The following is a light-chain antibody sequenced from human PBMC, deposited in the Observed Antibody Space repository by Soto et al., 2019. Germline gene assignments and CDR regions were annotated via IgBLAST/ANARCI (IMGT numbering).Light chain of an antibody. CDR2: QDS. J-gene: IGLJ2*01. V-gene: IGLV3-1*01. Sequence: SYELTQPPSVSVSPGQTASITCSGDKLGEKYACWYQQKPGQSPVLVIYQDSKRPSGIPERFSGSNSGNTATLTISWTQAMDEADYYCQAWDSSTVVFGGGTKLTVL. CDR3: QAWDSSTVV. CDR1: KLGEKY.